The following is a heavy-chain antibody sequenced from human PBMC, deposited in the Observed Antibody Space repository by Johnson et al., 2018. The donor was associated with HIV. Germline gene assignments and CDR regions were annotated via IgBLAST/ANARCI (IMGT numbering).Heavy chain of an antibody. CDR2: ISGSANST. CDR3: AKGSRMAAVGTGAFDL. J-gene: IGHJ3*01. CDR1: GFTFSSYA. D-gene: IGHD6-13*01. Sequence: VQLVESGGGVVQPGRSLRLSCAASGFTFSSYAMSWVRQAPGKGLEWVSHISGSANSTYYADSVKGRFTVSRDNSKNTLYLQMNSLRAEYTAVYYCAKGSRMAAVGTGAFDLWGQGTMVAVSS. V-gene: IGHV3-23*04.